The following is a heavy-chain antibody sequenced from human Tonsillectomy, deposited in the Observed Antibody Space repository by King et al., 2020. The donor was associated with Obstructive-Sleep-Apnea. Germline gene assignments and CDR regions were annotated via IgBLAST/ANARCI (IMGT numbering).Heavy chain of an antibody. V-gene: IGHV4-59*01. CDR2: IYYSGST. D-gene: IGHD1-26*01. Sequence: QVQLQESGPGLVKPSETLSLTCTVSGGSISSYYWSWIRQPPGQGLEWNGYIYYSGSTNYNPSLKSRVTISVDTSKNQFSLKLSTGTAADTAVYSCARVVGFGSYYFDYWGQGTLVTVSS. J-gene: IGHJ4*02. CDR3: ARVVGFGSYYFDY. CDR1: GGSISSYY.